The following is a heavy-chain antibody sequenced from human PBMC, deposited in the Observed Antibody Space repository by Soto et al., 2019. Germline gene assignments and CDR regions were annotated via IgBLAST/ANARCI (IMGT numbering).Heavy chain of an antibody. J-gene: IGHJ4*02. Sequence: QVQLVQSGAEVKKPGSSVKVSCKASGGTFSSNAISWVRQAPGQGLEWMGGIIPIYASPNYAQNFQGRVTVTAHKATSTAYLELSRLKFADSAIYYCAVTATGSRSPLAHWGRGTLVIVSS. CDR3: AVTATGSRSPLAH. D-gene: IGHD3-9*01. V-gene: IGHV1-69*06. CDR2: IIPIYASP. CDR1: GGTFSSNA.